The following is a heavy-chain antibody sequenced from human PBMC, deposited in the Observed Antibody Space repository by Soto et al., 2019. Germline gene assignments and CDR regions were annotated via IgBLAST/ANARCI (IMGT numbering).Heavy chain of an antibody. V-gene: IGHV4-34*01. D-gene: IGHD5-18*01. J-gene: IGHJ4*02. CDR1: GGSFSGYY. CDR3: ARRGMDTAMVHFDY. Sequence: QVQLQPWGAGLLKPSETLSLTCAVYGGSFSGYYWSWIRQPPGKGLEWIGEINHSGSTNYNPSLTSRVTIAVDTSKNQFSLKLSSVTAADTAVYYCARRGMDTAMVHFDYWGQGTLVTVSS. CDR2: INHSGST.